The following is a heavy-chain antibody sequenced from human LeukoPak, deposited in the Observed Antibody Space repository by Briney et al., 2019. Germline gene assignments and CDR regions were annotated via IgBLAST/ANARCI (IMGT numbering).Heavy chain of an antibody. CDR3: ARDDGFSAAAGKNDY. D-gene: IGHD6-13*01. J-gene: IGHJ4*02. Sequence: GASVKVSCKASGCTFTSYGISWVRQAPGQGLEWMGWISAYNGNTNYAQKFQGRVTMTRDTSTSTVYMELSSLRSEDTAVYYCARDDGFSAAAGKNDYWGQGTLVTVSS. V-gene: IGHV1-18*01. CDR2: ISAYNGNT. CDR1: GCTFTSYG.